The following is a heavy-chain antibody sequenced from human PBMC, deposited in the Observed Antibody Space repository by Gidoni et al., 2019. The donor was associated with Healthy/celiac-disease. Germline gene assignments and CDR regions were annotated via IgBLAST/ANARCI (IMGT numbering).Heavy chain of an antibody. J-gene: IGHJ5*02. Sequence: QVQLPQWGAGLLKPSETLSLPCAVYGGSFSGYYWSWIRQPPGKGLEWIGEINHSGSTNYNPSLKSRVTISVDTSKNQFSLKLSSVTAADTAVYYCARGRTGRATVTYNWFDPWGQGTLVTVSS. V-gene: IGHV4-34*01. CDR2: INHSGST. D-gene: IGHD4-17*01. CDR1: GGSFSGYY. CDR3: ARGRTGRATVTYNWFDP.